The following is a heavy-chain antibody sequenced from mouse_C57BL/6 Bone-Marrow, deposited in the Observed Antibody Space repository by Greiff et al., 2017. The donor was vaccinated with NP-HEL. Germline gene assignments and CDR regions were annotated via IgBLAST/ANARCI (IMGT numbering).Heavy chain of an antibody. J-gene: IGHJ2*01. Sequence: VQLQQPGAELVMPGASVKLSCKASGYTFTSYWMHWVKQRPGQGLEWIGEIDPSDSYTNYNQKFKGKSTLTVDKSSSTAYMQLISLTSEDSAVYSCARSYGSSYDYFDYWGQGTTLTVSS. CDR2: IDPSDSYT. D-gene: IGHD1-1*01. CDR1: GYTFTSYW. CDR3: ARSYGSSYDYFDY. V-gene: IGHV1-69*01.